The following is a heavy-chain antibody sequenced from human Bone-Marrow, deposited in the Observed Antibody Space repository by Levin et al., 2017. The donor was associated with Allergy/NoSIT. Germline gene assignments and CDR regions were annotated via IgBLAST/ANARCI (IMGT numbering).Heavy chain of an antibody. CDR1: GFTVRGYW. CDR3: ARRSYNAFNP. J-gene: IGHJ5*02. D-gene: IGHD5-24*01. Sequence: GESLKISXXXSGFTVRGYWRTGVDQSTGKGLEWLAIINQDGSETYYVDSVTGRFTISRDNAKNSLYLQMNSLRAEDTAVYYCARRSYNAFNPWGQGTLVTVSS. CDR2: INQDGSET. V-gene: IGHV3-7*01.